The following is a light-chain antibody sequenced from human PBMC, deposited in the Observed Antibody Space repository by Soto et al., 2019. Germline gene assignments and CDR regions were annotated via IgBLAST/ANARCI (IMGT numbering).Light chain of an antibody. CDR1: SSDIGNYNA. CDR2: EVT. V-gene: IGLV2-14*01. Sequence: QSVLTQPASVSGSPGQSITIPCTGTSSDIGNYNAVSWYQQHPGKAPKLIIYEVTNRPSGVSDRFSGSKSGSTASLTISGLQAEDEADYYCGSWTTYRPYVFATGTKVTVL. J-gene: IGLJ1*01. CDR3: GSWTTYRPYV.